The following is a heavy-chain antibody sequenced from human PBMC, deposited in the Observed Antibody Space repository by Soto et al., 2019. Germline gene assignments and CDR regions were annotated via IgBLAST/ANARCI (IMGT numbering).Heavy chain of an antibody. D-gene: IGHD3-10*01. V-gene: IGHV3-33*01. J-gene: IGHJ6*03. CDR1: GFTFSSYG. CDR2: IWYDGSNK. CDR3: AREVPGYYYYMDV. Sequence: GGSLRLSCAASGFTFSSYGMHWVRQAPGKGLEWVAVIWYDGSNKYYADSVKGRFTISRDNSKNTLYLQMNSLRAEDTAVYYCAREVPGYYYYMDVWGKGTTVTVSS.